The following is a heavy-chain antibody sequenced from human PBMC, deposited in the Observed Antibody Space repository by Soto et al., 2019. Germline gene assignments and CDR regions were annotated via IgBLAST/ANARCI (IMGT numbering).Heavy chain of an antibody. J-gene: IGHJ3*02. CDR1: GYTFTGYY. CDR3: ARSGSSWVVGAFDI. Sequence: VGPVKVSCKASGYTFTGYYMHWVRQAPGQGPEWMGWINPNSGGTNYAQKFQGRVTMTRDTSISTAYMELSRLRSDDTAVYYCARSGSSWVVGAFDIWGQGXMVTV. CDR2: INPNSGGT. D-gene: IGHD6-13*01. V-gene: IGHV1-2*02.